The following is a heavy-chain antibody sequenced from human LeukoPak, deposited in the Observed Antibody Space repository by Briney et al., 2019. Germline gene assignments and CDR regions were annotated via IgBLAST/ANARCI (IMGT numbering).Heavy chain of an antibody. J-gene: IGHJ6*02. Sequence: SETLSLTCTVSGGSISSYYWSWIRQPAGKGLEWIGRIYTSGSTNYNPSLKSRVTMSVDTSKNQFSLKLSSVTAADTAVYYCARVQVAGTADYYYGMDVWGQGTTVTVSS. D-gene: IGHD6-19*01. V-gene: IGHV4-4*07. CDR3: ARVQVAGTADYYYGMDV. CDR2: IYTSGST. CDR1: GGSISSYY.